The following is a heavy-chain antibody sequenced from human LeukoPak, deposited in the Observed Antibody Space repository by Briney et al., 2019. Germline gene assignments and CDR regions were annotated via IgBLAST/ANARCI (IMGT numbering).Heavy chain of an antibody. V-gene: IGHV1-69*13. CDR1: GGTFSTYA. D-gene: IGHD6-19*01. CDR3: ARDRPVADRDYFDY. Sequence: GASVNVSCRASGGTFSTYAISWVRQAPGQGLEWMGGIIPIFGTANYAQKFQGRVTITADESTSTAYMELSSLRSEDTAVYYCARDRPVADRDYFDYWGQGTLVTVSS. CDR2: IIPIFGTA. J-gene: IGHJ4*02.